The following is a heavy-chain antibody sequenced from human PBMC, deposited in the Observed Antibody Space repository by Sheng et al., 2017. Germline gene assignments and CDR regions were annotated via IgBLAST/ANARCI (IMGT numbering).Heavy chain of an antibody. J-gene: IGHJ4*02. CDR2: SSTYNADT. D-gene: IGHD7-27*01. V-gene: IGHV1-18*01. Sequence: QVQLVQSGGEVKKPGASLKVSCKASGYTFTNYGISRMRQAPGQGLEWMGWSSTYNADTTYAQKLQGRVTMTTDTSTNTAYMELRSLRSDDTAVYYCARVNNWGLITWGQGTLVTVSS. CDR3: ARVNNWGLIT. CDR1: GYTFTNYG.